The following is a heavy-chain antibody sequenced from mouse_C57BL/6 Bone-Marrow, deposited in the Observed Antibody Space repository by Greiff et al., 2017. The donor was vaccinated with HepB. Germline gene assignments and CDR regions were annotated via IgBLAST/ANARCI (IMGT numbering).Heavy chain of an antibody. V-gene: IGHV1-54*01. Sequence: QVQLQQSGAELVRPGTSVKVSCKASGYAFTNYLIEWVKQRPGQGLEWIGVINPGSGGTNYNEKFKGKATLTADKSSSTAYMQLSSLTSEDSAVYFCARSGDYDARDAMDYWGQGTSVTVSS. CDR1: GYAFTNYL. D-gene: IGHD2-4*01. J-gene: IGHJ4*01. CDR3: ARSGDYDARDAMDY. CDR2: INPGSGGT.